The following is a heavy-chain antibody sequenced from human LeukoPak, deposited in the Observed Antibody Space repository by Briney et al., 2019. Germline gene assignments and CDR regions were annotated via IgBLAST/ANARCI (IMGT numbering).Heavy chain of an antibody. Sequence: GGSLRLSCAASGFTFSSYAMSWVRQAPGKGLEWVSGISGSGGSTYYADSVKGRFTISRDNSRNTLYLQMNSPRAEDTAVYYCAIPPGYSSGWYEVNYWGQGTLVTASS. J-gene: IGHJ4*02. V-gene: IGHV3-23*01. CDR2: ISGSGGST. CDR3: AIPPGYSSGWYEVNY. CDR1: GFTFSSYA. D-gene: IGHD6-13*01.